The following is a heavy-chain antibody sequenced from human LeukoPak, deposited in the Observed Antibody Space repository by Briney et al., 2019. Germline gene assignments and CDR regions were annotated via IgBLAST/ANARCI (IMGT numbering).Heavy chain of an antibody. Sequence: GGSLRLSCAASGFTFSSYAMSWVRQAPGKGLEWVSAISGSGGSTYYADSVKSRFTISRDNSKNTLYLQMNSLRAEDTAVYYCAKAHYDILTGYYIFDYWGQGTLVTVSS. V-gene: IGHV3-23*01. CDR2: ISGSGGST. J-gene: IGHJ4*02. CDR1: GFTFSSYA. CDR3: AKAHYDILTGYYIFDY. D-gene: IGHD3-9*01.